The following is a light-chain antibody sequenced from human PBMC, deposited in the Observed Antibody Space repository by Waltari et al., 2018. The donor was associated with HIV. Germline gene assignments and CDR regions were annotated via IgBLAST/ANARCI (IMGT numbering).Light chain of an antibody. CDR2: GAY. J-gene: IGKJ5*01. CDR1: QGIANW. CDR3: QQTNSFPIM. Sequence: EIQMTQFPSSVSASVRARVTVTCRATQGIANWVAWYQQKPGKAPKLLIHGAYILQEGVPSRFSGSGSGTFFSLTINSLQPEDFATYYCQQTNSFPIMFGQGTRLDSK. V-gene: IGKV1D-12*01.